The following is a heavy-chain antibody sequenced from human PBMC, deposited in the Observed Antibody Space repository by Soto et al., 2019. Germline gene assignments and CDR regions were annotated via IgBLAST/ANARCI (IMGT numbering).Heavy chain of an antibody. V-gene: IGHV3-74*01. CDR1: GFTLSEAW. CDR2: INSDGSST. D-gene: IGHD2-15*01. CDR3: ARDPSYDGVAQDY. J-gene: IGHJ4*02. Sequence: LRLSCAASGFTLSEAWMNWVRQAPGKGLVWVSRINSDGSSTSYADSVKGRFTISRDNAKNTLYLQMNSLRAEDTAVYSCARDPSYDGVAQDYWGQGTLVTVSS.